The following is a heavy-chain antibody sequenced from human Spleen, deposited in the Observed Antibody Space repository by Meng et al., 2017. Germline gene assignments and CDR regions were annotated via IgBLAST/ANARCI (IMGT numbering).Heavy chain of an antibody. CDR2: INTNAGNP. CDR3: ARGSGYGDSWLDLDP. Sequence: QGQRVQLGVELKRPGAAVKVSCKAFGYTFTRYAMNWVSQATGQGLEWMGWINTNAGNPTYAQAFKGRFVFSLDTSVSTEYLQISSLKAEDTAFYYCARGSGYGDSWLDLDPWGQGTLVTVSS. V-gene: IGHV7-4-1*02. D-gene: IGHD4-17*01. CDR1: GYTFTRYA. J-gene: IGHJ5*02.